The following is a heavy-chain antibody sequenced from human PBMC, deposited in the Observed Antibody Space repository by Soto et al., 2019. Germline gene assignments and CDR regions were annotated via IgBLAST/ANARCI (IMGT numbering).Heavy chain of an antibody. CDR1: GYTFTGYY. CDR2: INPNSGGT. Sequence: DSVKVSCKASGYTFTGYYMHWVRQAPGQGLEWMGWINPNSGGTNYAQKFQGWVTMTRDTSISTAYMELSRLRSDDTAVYYCARGMRSTTAGYYYYGMDVRGQGTSVTVYS. D-gene: IGHD2-2*01. CDR3: ARGMRSTTAGYYYYGMDV. J-gene: IGHJ6*02. V-gene: IGHV1-2*04.